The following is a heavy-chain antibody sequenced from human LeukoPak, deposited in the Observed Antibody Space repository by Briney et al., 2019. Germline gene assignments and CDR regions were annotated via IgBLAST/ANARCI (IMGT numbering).Heavy chain of an antibody. Sequence: GGSLRLSCAASGFTFSTYGMHWVRQAPGKGLEWVAIIWYDGSNKYYADSAKGRFTISRDNSENTLYLQMNSLRAEDTAVYYCARGERYDYWGRGSLVTVSS. CDR1: GFTFSTYG. V-gene: IGHV3-33*01. CDR3: ARGERYDY. J-gene: IGHJ4*02. CDR2: IWYDGSNK.